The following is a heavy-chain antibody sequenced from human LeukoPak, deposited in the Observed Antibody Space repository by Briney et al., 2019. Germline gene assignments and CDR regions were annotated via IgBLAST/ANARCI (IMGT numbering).Heavy chain of an antibody. Sequence: GGSLRLSCAASAFPFSTYTMHWVRQAPGKGLEWVSSISSSSTFKHYADSLKGRFTISRDNARNSLFLQMNSLRAEDTAVYYCARDSSIGYDRVNFDYWGQGTLVTVSS. CDR2: ISSSSTFK. CDR1: AFPFSTYT. D-gene: IGHD3-22*01. V-gene: IGHV3-21*06. J-gene: IGHJ4*02. CDR3: ARDSSIGYDRVNFDY.